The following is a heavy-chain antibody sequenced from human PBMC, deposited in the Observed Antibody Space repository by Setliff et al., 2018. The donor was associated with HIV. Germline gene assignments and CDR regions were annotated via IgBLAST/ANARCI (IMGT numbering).Heavy chain of an antibody. CDR2: IYYSGTT. J-gene: IGHJ1*01. V-gene: IGHV4-39*01. Sequence: SETLSLTCSVSGGSINSDNYYWGWIRQAPGKGLEWIGSIYYSGTTYYNPALRGRVTISVDRSRNQFSLTLNSVTAADTATYYCASRGIVVVTMSMPDEFFVHWGHGTLVTVSS. CDR1: GGSINSDNYY. D-gene: IGHD2-21*02. CDR3: ASRGIVVVTMSMPDEFFVH.